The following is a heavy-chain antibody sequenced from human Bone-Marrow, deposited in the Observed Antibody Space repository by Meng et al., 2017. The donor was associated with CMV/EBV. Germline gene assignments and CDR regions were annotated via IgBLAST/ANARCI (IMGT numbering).Heavy chain of an antibody. D-gene: IGHD2-2*01. CDR2: IIPILGIA. CDR3: ARDLIVVVPAATSPDYYGMDV. CDR1: GGTFSSYA. V-gene: IGHV1-69*10. J-gene: IGHJ6*02. Sequence: SVKVSCKASGGTFSSYAISWVRQAPGQGLEWMGGIIPILGIANYAQKFQGRVTITADKSTSTAYMELSSLRSEDTAVYYCARDLIVVVPAATSPDYYGMDVWGQGTTVTVSS.